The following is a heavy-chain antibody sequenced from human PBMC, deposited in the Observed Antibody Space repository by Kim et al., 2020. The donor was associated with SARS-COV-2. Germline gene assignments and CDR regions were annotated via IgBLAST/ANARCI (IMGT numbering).Heavy chain of an antibody. D-gene: IGHD2-2*01. V-gene: IGHV1-46*01. CDR3: AGSTSWYYWYFDL. Sequence: YAQKFQGRVPMTRDTSTSTVYMELSSLRSEDTAVYYCAGSTSWYYWYFDLWGRGTLVTVSS. J-gene: IGHJ2*01.